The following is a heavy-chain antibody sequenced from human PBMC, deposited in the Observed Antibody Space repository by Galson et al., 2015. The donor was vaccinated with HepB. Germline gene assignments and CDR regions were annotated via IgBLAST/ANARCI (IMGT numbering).Heavy chain of an antibody. CDR3: ARDDRSCGGDCLHYGY. Sequence: SLRLSCAASGFTFSSYAMHWVRQAPGKGLEWVAVISYDGSNKYYADSVKGRFTISRDNSKNTLYLQMNSLRAEDTAVYYCARDDRSCGGDCLHYGYWGQGTLVTVSS. V-gene: IGHV3-30*04. J-gene: IGHJ4*02. CDR1: GFTFSSYA. D-gene: IGHD2-21*02. CDR2: ISYDGSNK.